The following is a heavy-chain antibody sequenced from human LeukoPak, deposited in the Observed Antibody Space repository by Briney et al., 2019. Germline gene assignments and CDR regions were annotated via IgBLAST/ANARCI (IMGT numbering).Heavy chain of an antibody. CDR3: ARARFLEWLLVDFDY. D-gene: IGHD3-3*01. V-gene: IGHV4-30-4*08. CDR1: GGSISSGDYY. Sequence: SQTLSLTCTVSGGSISSGDYYWSWIRQPPGKGLEWIGYICYSGSTYYNPSLKSRVTISVDTSKNQFSLKLSSVTAADTAVYYCARARFLEWLLVDFDYWGQGTLVTVSS. CDR2: ICYSGST. J-gene: IGHJ4*02.